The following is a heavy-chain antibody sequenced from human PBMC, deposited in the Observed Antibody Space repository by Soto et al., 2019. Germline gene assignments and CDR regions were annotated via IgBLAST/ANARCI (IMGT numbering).Heavy chain of an antibody. CDR2: INHSGST. CDR3: ARIMVRGVIRYYYYGMDV. J-gene: IGHJ6*02. V-gene: IGHV4-34*01. CDR1: GGSFSGYY. Sequence: PSETLSLTCAVYGGSFSGYYWSWIRQPPGKGLEWIGEINHSGSTNYNRSFKSRGTISVDTSKHQFSLKLSSVPAADKAVYYSARIMVRGVIRYYYYGMDVWGQGTTVTVSS. D-gene: IGHD3-10*01.